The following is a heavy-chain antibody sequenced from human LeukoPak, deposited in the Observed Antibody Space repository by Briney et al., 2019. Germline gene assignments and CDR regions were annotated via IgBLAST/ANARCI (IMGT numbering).Heavy chain of an antibody. J-gene: IGHJ4*02. V-gene: IGHV1-2*02. CDR1: GYTFTDYY. D-gene: IGHD3-10*01. Sequence: ASVKVSCKASGYTFTDYYMHWVRQAPGQGLEWMGWINPNSGDANYAQIFQGRVTMTRDTSISTAYMELSRLRSDDTAVYYCAKTTFYFGSGSYYPDYWGQGTLVTVSS. CDR3: AKTTFYFGSGSYYPDY. CDR2: INPNSGDA.